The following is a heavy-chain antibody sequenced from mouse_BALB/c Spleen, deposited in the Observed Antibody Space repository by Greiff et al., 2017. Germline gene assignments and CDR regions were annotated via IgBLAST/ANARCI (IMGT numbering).Heavy chain of an antibody. CDR1: GFAFSSYD. J-gene: IGHJ2*01. CDR2: ISSGGGST. V-gene: IGHV5-12-1*01. Sequence: EVKLVESGGGLVKPGGSLKLSCAASGFAFSSYDMSWVRQTPEKRLEWVAYISSGGGSTYYPDTVKGRFTISRDNAKNTLYLQMSSLKSEDTAMYYCARHGWSYYFDYWGQGTTLTVSS. D-gene: IGHD1-2*01. CDR3: ARHGWSYYFDY.